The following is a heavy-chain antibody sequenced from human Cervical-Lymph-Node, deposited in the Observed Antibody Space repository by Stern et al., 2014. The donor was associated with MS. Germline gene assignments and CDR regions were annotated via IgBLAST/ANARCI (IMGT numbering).Heavy chain of an antibody. CDR3: AAEPMYYSDSVGAFDI. CDR2: IGVGSGNT. V-gene: IGHV1-58*01. Sequence: QLVESGPEVKKPGTSVKVSCKASGFTFTSSAVQWVRQARGQRLEWIGWIGVGSGNTNYAQKFQERVTITRDMSTSTAYMELISLRSEDTAVYYCAAEPMYYSDSVGAFDIWGQGTMVTVSS. J-gene: IGHJ3*02. CDR1: GFTFTSSA. D-gene: IGHD3-22*01.